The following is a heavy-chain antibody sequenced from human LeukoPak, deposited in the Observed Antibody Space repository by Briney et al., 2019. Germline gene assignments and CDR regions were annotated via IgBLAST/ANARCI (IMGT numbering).Heavy chain of an antibody. V-gene: IGHV3-43D*04. CDR2: ISWDGGST. CDR1: GFTFDDYA. J-gene: IGHJ4*02. D-gene: IGHD4-11*01. Sequence: PGGSLRLSCAASGFTFDDYAMHWVRQAPGKGLECVSLISWDGGSTYYADSVKGRFTISRDNSKNSLYLQMNSLRAEDTALYYCAKDMGAYYSNYPGVLDYWGQGTLVTVSS. CDR3: AKDMGAYYSNYPGVLDY.